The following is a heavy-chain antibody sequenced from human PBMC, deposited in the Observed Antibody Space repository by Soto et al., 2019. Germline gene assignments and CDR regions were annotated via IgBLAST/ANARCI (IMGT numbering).Heavy chain of an antibody. Sequence: GASVKVSCKASGYMFTSYGISWVRQAPGQGLEWMAWISVNNGNTNYAQKFQGRVTMTTDTSTNTAHMELRSLRYDDTAVYYCARFNGSGTNYYMDVWGKGTTVTVSS. CDR3: ARFNGSGTNYYMDV. CDR1: GYMFTSYG. CDR2: ISVNNGNT. J-gene: IGHJ6*03. D-gene: IGHD3-10*01. V-gene: IGHV1-18*01.